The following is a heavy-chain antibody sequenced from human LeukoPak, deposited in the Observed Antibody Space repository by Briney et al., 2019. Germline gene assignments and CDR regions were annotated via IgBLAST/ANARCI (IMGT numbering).Heavy chain of an antibody. Sequence: PGGSLRLSCAASGFTFINYWMHWVRQAPGEGLVWVSHINNDGSTTTYADSVKGRFTISRDNAKNTLYLHVNSLGAEDTAVYYCARGGFYSGADCRGSFDYWGQGSLVTVSS. V-gene: IGHV3-74*01. J-gene: IGHJ4*02. CDR2: INNDGSTT. D-gene: IGHD2-21*02. CDR3: ARGGFYSGADCRGSFDY. CDR1: GFTFINYW.